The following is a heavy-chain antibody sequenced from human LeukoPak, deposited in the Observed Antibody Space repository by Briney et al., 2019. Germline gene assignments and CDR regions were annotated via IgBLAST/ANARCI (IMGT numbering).Heavy chain of an antibody. J-gene: IGHJ5*02. Sequence: GGSLRLSCAASGFTGSHNYMSWVRQAPGKGLEWVSATHSSGGTYYADSVKGRFTISRDTSKNTLYLQINSLSVEDTTVYYCIVFGDSNHWGQGTLVTVSS. V-gene: IGHV3-53*01. CDR2: THSSGGT. D-gene: IGHD4-17*01. CDR3: IVFGDSNH. CDR1: GFTGSHNY.